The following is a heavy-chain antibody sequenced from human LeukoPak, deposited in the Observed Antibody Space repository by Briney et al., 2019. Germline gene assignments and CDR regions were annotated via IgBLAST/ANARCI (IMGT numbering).Heavy chain of an antibody. J-gene: IGHJ4*02. D-gene: IGHD6-6*01. Sequence: GSSVKVSCKASGGTFSSYAIGWVRQVPGQGLEWMGGIIPILGTANYAQKFQGRVTITADKSTSTAYMELSSLRSEDTAVYYCARAPGSSSAFDYWGQGTLVTVSS. CDR3: ARAPGSSSAFDY. CDR1: GGTFSSYA. CDR2: IIPILGTA. V-gene: IGHV1-69*06.